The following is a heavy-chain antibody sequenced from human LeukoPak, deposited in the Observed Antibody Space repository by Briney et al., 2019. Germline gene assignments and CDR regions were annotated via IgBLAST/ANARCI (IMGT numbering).Heavy chain of an antibody. CDR1: GFAFRSHG. CDR2: IWYDGSNK. Sequence: GTSLRLSCAASGFAFRSHGMHWVRQAPGKGLEWVAFIWYDGSNKYYTDSVKGRFTISRDNSKNTLYLQMNSLRAEDTAVYYCAGDRATSYFDYWGQGTLVTVSS. V-gene: IGHV3-33*01. CDR3: AGDRATSYFDY. J-gene: IGHJ4*02. D-gene: IGHD1-26*01.